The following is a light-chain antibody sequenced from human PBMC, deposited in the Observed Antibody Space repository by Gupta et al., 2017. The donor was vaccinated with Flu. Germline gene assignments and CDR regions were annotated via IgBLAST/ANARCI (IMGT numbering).Light chain of an antibody. CDR2: LGS. Sequence: DIVMTQSPLSLPVTPGEPASIFCRSSQSLLNTDGYYYLNWYLQKPGQSPQLLIYLGSKRACGVPDRFSGGRSGTDFTLKSRRGEAEDVGVYYCMQNLQTVSFGQGTKLEIK. J-gene: IGKJ2*03. CDR3: MQNLQTVS. CDR1: QSLLNTDGYYY. V-gene: IGKV2-28*01.